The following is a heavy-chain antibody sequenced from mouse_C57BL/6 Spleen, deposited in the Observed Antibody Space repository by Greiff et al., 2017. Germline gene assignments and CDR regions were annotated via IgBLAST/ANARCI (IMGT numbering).Heavy chain of an antibody. J-gene: IGHJ4*01. CDR1: GYTFTDYY. V-gene: IGHV1-77*01. D-gene: IGHD3-3*01. CDR2: IGPGRGST. Sequence: QVQLQQSGAALVKPGASVKISCKASGYTFTDYYINWVKPRPGQGLEWIGKIGPGRGSTYYNEKFKGKATLTADKSSSTAYMQLSSLTSEDSAVYFCAREGREDAMDYWGQGTSVTVSS. CDR3: AREGREDAMDY.